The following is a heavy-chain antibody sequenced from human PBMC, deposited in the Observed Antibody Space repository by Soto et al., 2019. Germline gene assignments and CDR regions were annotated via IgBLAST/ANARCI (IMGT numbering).Heavy chain of an antibody. CDR1: GFTFNIFA. Sequence: PVGSLRLSCAASGFTFNIFAMHWVRQAPGKGLEWVATTSYDGTYTFYAGSVEGRFTISRDDSNDTLFLLLSGLRPEDTAVYYCTKDRQPLAFGYGLDVWGQGTTVTVSS. V-gene: IGHV3-30*18. CDR3: TKDRQPLAFGYGLDV. J-gene: IGHJ6*02. D-gene: IGHD2-21*01. CDR2: TSYDGTYT.